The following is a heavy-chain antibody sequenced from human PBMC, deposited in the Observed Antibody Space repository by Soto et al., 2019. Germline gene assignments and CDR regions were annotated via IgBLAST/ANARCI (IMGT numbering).Heavy chain of an antibody. D-gene: IGHD5-18*01. J-gene: IGHJ4*02. V-gene: IGHV1-46*01. Sequence: AASVKVSCTASGYTFIRYYMNWVRQAPGQGLEWMGIINPGGGSTSYAQKFQGRVTMTRDTSTSTFYMELSSLTSDDTAVYYCAREKWIPEDAYFDHWGQGTLVTVSS. CDR1: GYTFIRYY. CDR2: INPGGGST. CDR3: AREKWIPEDAYFDH.